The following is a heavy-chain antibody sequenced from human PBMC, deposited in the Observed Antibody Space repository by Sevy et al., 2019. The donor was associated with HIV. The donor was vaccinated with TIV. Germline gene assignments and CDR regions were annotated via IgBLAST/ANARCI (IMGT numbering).Heavy chain of an antibody. CDR2: ILPIFGTT. J-gene: IGHJ4*02. Sequence: ASVKVSCQTSGGTFTNHIINWVRQAPGHKFAWVGGILPIFGTTNNAQKFRGRVTFIADDSTSTVYMELSRLRSDDTAFYYCAKGMEFSLTLNQVPLTAFESWGQGTLVTVSS. D-gene: IGHD3-16*02. CDR1: GGTFTNHI. V-gene: IGHV1-69*13. CDR3: AKGMEFSLTLNQVPLTAFES.